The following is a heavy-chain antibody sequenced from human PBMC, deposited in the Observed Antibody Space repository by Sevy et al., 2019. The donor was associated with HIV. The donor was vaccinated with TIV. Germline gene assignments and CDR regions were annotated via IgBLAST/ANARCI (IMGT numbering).Heavy chain of an antibody. D-gene: IGHD6-13*01. CDR1: GGSFSGYY. V-gene: IGHV4-34*01. CDR3: ARGGVSSWAQGDWFDP. Sequence: SETLSLTCAVYGGSFSGYYWSWIRQPPGKGLEWIGEINHSGSTNYNPSLKSRVTISVDTSKNQFSLKLSSVTAADTAVYYCARGGVSSWAQGDWFDPWGQGTLVTVSS. CDR2: INHSGST. J-gene: IGHJ5*02.